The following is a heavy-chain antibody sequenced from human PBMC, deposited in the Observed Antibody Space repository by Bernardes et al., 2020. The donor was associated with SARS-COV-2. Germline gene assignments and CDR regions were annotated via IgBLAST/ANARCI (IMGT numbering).Heavy chain of an antibody. V-gene: IGHV3-21*01. CDR2: ISSSTNNI. CDR1: GFTFDIYH. CDR3: ARIKGYNGMDV. J-gene: IGHJ6*02. D-gene: IGHD1-20*01. Sequence: GGSLRLSCEASGFTFDIYHMNWVRQAPGKGLEWVSSISSSTNNIYYADSVKGRFTISRDNAKNSLYLQMNSLRAEDTAVYHCARIKGYNGMDVWGQGTTVTVSS.